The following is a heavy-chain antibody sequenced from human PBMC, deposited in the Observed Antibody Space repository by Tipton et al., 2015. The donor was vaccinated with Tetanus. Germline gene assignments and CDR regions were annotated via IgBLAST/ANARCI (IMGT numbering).Heavy chain of an antibody. CDR3: ARGLPREPFYLDY. V-gene: IGHV4-31*03. Sequence: TLSLTCNVSGASINAGGYLWTWVRQHPSQGLEWIGNIYYFTPRISHTPSLDGRVSISVDTSQNHFSLGLTSVTAADTAVYYCARGLPREPFYLDYWGQRHQVIVSS. CDR1: GASINAGGYL. D-gene: IGHD6-6*01. CDR2: IYYFTPRI. J-gene: IGHJ4*01.